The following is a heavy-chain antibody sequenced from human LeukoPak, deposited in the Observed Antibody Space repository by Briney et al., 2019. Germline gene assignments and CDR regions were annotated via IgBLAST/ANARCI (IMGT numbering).Heavy chain of an antibody. Sequence: GGSLRLSCAASGFTVSSNYMSWVRQAPGKGLEWVSVIYSGGSTYYADSVKGRFTISRHNSKNTLYLQMNSLRSDDTAVYYCARFPWRTSYFDYWGQGTLVTVSS. J-gene: IGHJ4*02. CDR3: ARFPWRTSYFDY. D-gene: IGHD1-14*01. CDR1: GFTVSSNY. CDR2: IYSGGST. V-gene: IGHV3-53*04.